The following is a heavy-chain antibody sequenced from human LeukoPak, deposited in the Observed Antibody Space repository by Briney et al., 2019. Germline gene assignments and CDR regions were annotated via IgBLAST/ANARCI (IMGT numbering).Heavy chain of an antibody. CDR1: GGSIRSGGYC. J-gene: IGHJ4*02. CDR2: IYYSGST. CDR3: ARGGGYYDILTGSYYFYY. V-gene: IGHV4-31*03. D-gene: IGHD3-9*01. Sequence: SQTLSLTCTVSGGSIRSGGYCWSWIRQHPGKGLEWIGYIYYSGSTYYNPSLKSRVTISVDTSKNQFSLKLSSVTAADTAVYYCARGGGYYDILTGSYYFYYWGQGTLVTVSS.